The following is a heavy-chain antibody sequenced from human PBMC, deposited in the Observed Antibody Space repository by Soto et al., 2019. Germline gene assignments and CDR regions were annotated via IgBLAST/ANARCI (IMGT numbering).Heavy chain of an antibody. CDR2: IIPIFGTA. CDR1: GSTFSSYA. CDR3: ASVSYSTYYYYGMDV. V-gene: IGHV1-69*01. J-gene: IGHJ6*02. D-gene: IGHD4-4*01. Sequence: QVQLVQSGAEVKKPGSSVKVSCKASGSTFSSYAISWVRQAPGQGLEWMGGIIPIFGTANYAQKFQGRVTITADESTSTAYMELSSLRSEDTAVYSCASVSYSTYYYYGMDVWGQGTTVTVSS.